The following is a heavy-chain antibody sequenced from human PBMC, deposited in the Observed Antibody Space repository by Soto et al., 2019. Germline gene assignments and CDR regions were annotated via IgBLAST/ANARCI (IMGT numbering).Heavy chain of an antibody. Sequence: SETLSLTCTVSGGSISSYYWSWIRQPPGKGLEWIGYIYYSGSTNYNPSLKSRVTISVDTAKNQFSLKLSSVTAADTAVYYCARGDPSYDYIWGGYRYHPVCFVSWGQGTLVSVSS. J-gene: IGHJ5*01. V-gene: IGHV4-59*01. CDR3: ARGDPSYDYIWGGYRYHPVCFVS. CDR1: GGSISSYY. D-gene: IGHD3-16*02. CDR2: IYYSGST.